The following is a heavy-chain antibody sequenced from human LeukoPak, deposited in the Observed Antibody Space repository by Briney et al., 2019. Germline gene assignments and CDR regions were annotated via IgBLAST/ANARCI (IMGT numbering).Heavy chain of an antibody. CDR2: IYHTGRT. CDR3: ARGYGDNSGAFDI. Sequence: SETLSLTCAVSGGSIIVAAYSWSWIRQPPGKGLEWIGYIYHTGRTSYNPSLKSRVTISVDRSKNQFSLKLISGTAADTAVYYCARGYGDNSGAFDIWGQGTMVTVSS. J-gene: IGHJ3*02. CDR1: GGSIIVAAYS. D-gene: IGHD4-23*01. V-gene: IGHV4-30-2*01.